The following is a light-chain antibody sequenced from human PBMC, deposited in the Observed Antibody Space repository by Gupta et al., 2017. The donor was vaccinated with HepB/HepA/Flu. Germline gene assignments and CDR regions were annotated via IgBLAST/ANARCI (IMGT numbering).Light chain of an antibody. J-gene: IGKJ5*01. V-gene: IGKV3-20*01. CDR2: RAS. CDR3: QQYDTSIT. Sequence: EIVLMQSPGTLSLSPGEGATLSCRASQTLTNIYLAWYQQKPGQAPRLLIYRASNRATGIPDRFTGSGSGTDFTLTISRLESDDFAVYYCQQYDTSITFGQGTRLDIK. CDR1: QTLTNIY.